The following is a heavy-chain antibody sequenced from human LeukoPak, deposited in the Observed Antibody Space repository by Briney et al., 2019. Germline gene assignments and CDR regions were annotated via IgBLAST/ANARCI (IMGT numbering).Heavy chain of an antibody. V-gene: IGHV3-7*01. D-gene: IGHD3-10*01. CDR1: GFTFSSYW. CDR3: ARDEPRYYYGSGSFNRAEYFQH. CDR2: IKQDGSEK. J-gene: IGHJ1*01. Sequence: QPGGSLRLSCAASGFTFSSYWMSWVRQAPGKGLEWVANIKQDGSEKYYVDSVKGRFTISRDNAKNSLYLQMNSLRAEDTAVYYCARDEPRYYYGSGSFNRAEYFQHWGQGTLVTVSS.